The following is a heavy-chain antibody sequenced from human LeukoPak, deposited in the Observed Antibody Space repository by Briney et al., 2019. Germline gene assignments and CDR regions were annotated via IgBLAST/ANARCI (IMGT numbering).Heavy chain of an antibody. Sequence: GGSLRLSCVASGFTISTNWMSWVRQAPGKGLEWVANIKQDGSKKYYVDSVKGRFAISRDNAKNSLFLQMNSLRAEDTAVYYCARVAPYYDFWSGYENAFDIWGQGTMVTLSS. V-gene: IGHV3-7*01. D-gene: IGHD3-3*01. CDR2: IKQDGSKK. CDR1: GFTISTNW. CDR3: ARVAPYYDFWSGYENAFDI. J-gene: IGHJ3*02.